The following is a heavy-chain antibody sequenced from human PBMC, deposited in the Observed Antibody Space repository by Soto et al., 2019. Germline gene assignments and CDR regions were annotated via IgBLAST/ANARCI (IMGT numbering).Heavy chain of an antibody. CDR2: IYYSGST. J-gene: IGHJ4*02. CDR3: ARDLWDYYGSASYPERGY. CDR1: GGSISSGGYY. V-gene: IGHV4-31*03. D-gene: IGHD3-10*01. Sequence: QVQLQESGPGLVKPSQTLSLTCTVSGGSISSGGYYWSWIRQHPGKGLEWLGYIYYSGSTYYNPSLKSRVTISVDTTKNHFSLKLSSVTAADTAVYYCARDLWDYYGSASYPERGYWGQGTLLTVSS.